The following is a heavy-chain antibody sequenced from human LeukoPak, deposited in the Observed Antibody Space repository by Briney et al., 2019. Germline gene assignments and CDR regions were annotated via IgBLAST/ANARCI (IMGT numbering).Heavy chain of an antibody. V-gene: IGHV5-10-1*01. CDR1: GHRFTSYW. Sequence: GESLKISCKESGHRFTSYWIIWVRQTPGKGLEWMGRIDPSDSYTNYSPSFQGHVTISADKSISTAYLQWSSLKASDTAMYYCASDYGGNSLPPHWGQGTLVTVSS. D-gene: IGHD4-17*01. J-gene: IGHJ4*02. CDR3: ASDYGGNSLPPH. CDR2: IDPSDSYT.